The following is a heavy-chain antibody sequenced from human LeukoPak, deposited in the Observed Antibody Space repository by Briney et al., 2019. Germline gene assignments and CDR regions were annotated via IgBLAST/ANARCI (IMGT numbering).Heavy chain of an antibody. Sequence: PGGSLRLSCIASGFTFSDYALNWARQAPGKGLEWVSGISGTGGNTYYADSVKGRFTLSRDNAKNSLYLQMNSLRAEDTAVYYCARGERGKSQYYYGSGSYYTDYWGQGTLVTVSS. J-gene: IGHJ4*02. D-gene: IGHD3-10*01. CDR3: ARGERGKSQYYYGSGSYYTDY. CDR1: GFTFSDYA. CDR2: ISGTGGNT. V-gene: IGHV3-23*01.